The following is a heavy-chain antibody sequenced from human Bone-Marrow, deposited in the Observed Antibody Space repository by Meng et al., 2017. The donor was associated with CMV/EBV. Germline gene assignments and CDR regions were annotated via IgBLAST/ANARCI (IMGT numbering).Heavy chain of an antibody. Sequence: SETLSLTCAVHGGSFSDYYWAWIRQLPEKGLEWIGEINHSGSTNHNPSLKSRVTISVDTSKRQFSLRLRSVTAADTALYYCARQHVTTLGARNSGMDVWGQGTTVTVSS. CDR1: GGSFSDYY. V-gene: IGHV4-34*01. D-gene: IGHD4-11*01. CDR2: INHSGST. J-gene: IGHJ6*02. CDR3: ARQHVTTLGARNSGMDV.